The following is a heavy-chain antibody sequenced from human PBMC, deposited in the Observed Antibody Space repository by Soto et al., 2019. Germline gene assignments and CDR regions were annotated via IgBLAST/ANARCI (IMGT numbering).Heavy chain of an antibody. J-gene: IGHJ1*01. Sequence: QVQLVQSGAAVKKPGSSVRVSCKASGGTFSDFTLNWVRQAPGQGLEWMGGIMPVIEAANYAQTFQGRVTITADKFPGPAHMGLSGPRSEGPGVYFWALGGGLGDWGQGTLVTGSS. D-gene: IGHD3-16*01. CDR3: ALGGGLGD. V-gene: IGHV1-69*06. CDR1: GGTFSDFT. CDR2: IMPVIEAA.